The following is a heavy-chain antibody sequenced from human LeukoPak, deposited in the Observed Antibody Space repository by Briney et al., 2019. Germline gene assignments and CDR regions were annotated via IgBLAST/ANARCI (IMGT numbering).Heavy chain of an antibody. CDR2: ISSSSSYI. CDR3: AKGSSGWFQDAFDI. CDR1: GFTFSNYS. Sequence: PGGSLRLSCAASGFTFSNYSMNWVRQAPGKGLEWVSSISSSSSYIYYADSVKGRFTISRDNTKNSLFLQMNRLRAEDTAVYYCAKGSSGWFQDAFDIWGQGTMVTVSS. J-gene: IGHJ3*02. V-gene: IGHV3-21*04. D-gene: IGHD6-19*01.